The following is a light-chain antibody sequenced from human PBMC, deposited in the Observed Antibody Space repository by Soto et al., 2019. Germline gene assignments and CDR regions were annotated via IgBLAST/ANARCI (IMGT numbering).Light chain of an antibody. J-gene: IGLJ2*01. CDR1: TGAVTSGYY. CDR2: SRS. V-gene: IGLV7-43*01. CDR3: LLYYGGAQLGV. Sequence: QAVVTQEPSLTVSPGGTVTLTCASSTGAVTSGYYPNWFQQKPGQAPRALIYSRSNKHSWTPSRFSGSLLGGKAALTLSGVQPEDEADYYCLLYYGGAQLGVFGGGTKVTVL.